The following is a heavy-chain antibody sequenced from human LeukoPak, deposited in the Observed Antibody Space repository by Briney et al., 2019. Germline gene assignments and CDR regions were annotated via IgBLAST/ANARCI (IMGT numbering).Heavy chain of an antibody. CDR1: GFTFSSYE. CDR2: ISGSGGST. Sequence: PGGSLRLSCAASGFTFSSYEMNWVRQAPGKGLEWVSAISGSGGSTYYADSVKGRFTISRDNSKNTLYLQMNSLRAEDTAVYYCASRGWLRYYFDYWGQGTLVTVSS. J-gene: IGHJ4*02. CDR3: ASRGWLRYYFDY. V-gene: IGHV3-23*01. D-gene: IGHD5-12*01.